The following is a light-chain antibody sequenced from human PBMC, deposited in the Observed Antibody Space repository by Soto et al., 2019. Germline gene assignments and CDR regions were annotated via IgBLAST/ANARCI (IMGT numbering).Light chain of an antibody. V-gene: IGKV4-1*01. Sequence: DIVMTQSPDSLAVSLGERATINCKSSQSDLDTSNNQNYLSWYQQKPGQSPKLLLYWASTRECGVPDRFSGSGSGTDFALTISSLQTEDVAVYYCQQHYTTPRTFGQGTKVEIK. CDR3: QQHYTTPRT. J-gene: IGKJ1*01. CDR2: WAS. CDR1: QSDLDTSNNQNY.